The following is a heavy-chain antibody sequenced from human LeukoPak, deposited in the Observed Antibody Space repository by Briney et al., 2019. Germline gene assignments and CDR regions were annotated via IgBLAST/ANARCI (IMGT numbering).Heavy chain of an antibody. D-gene: IGHD3-22*01. CDR1: GFTFSSYW. CDR3: ARDVVDSSGYYLDAFDI. J-gene: IGHJ3*02. Sequence: SGGSLRLSCAASGFTFSSYWMSWVRQAPGKGLEWVANIKQDGSEKYYVDSVKGRFTISRDNAKNSLYLQMNSLRAEDTAVYYCARDVVDSSGYYLDAFDIWGQGTMVTVSS. CDR2: IKQDGSEK. V-gene: IGHV3-7*01.